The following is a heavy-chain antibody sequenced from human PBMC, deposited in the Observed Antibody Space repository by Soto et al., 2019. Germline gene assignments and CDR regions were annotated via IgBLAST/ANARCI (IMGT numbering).Heavy chain of an antibody. J-gene: IGHJ3*02. Sequence: SETLSLTSAVYGGSFSGYYWSCIRQPPGKGLEWIGEINHSGSTNYNPSLKSRVTISVDTSKNQFSLKLSSVAAADTAVYYCARVSRPYYYGSGSYYNVNAFDIWGQGTMVTVSS. V-gene: IGHV4-34*01. CDR1: GGSFSGYY. D-gene: IGHD3-10*01. CDR2: INHSGST. CDR3: ARVSRPYYYGSGSYYNVNAFDI.